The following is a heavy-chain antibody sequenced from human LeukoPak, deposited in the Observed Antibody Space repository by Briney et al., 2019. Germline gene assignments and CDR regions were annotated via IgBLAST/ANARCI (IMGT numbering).Heavy chain of an antibody. J-gene: IGHJ3*02. CDR2: IWYDGSDK. CDR1: GFTFSSYG. Sequence: GGSLRLSCAASGFTFSSYGMHWVRQAPGKGLEWVAVIWYDGSDKYYTDSVKGRFTISRDNSKNTLYLQMNSLRAEDTAIYYCARAGDAFDIWGQGTMVTASS. CDR3: ARAGDAFDI. V-gene: IGHV3-33*01.